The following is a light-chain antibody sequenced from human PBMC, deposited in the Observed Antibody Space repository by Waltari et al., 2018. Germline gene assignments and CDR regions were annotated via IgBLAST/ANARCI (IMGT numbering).Light chain of an antibody. V-gene: IGLV1-40*01. CDR1: SSNLGSPYN. J-gene: IGLJ2*01. CDR3: QSYDSGLNGLF. Sequence: QSVLTQPPSVSGAPGQRVTISCTGSSSNLGSPYNVHWYQQVPGRAPKLLIYDDSHRPSGVPDRFSGSKSGTSASLAITGFQAEDEAEYFCQSYDSGLNGLFFGGGTKVTVL. CDR2: DDS.